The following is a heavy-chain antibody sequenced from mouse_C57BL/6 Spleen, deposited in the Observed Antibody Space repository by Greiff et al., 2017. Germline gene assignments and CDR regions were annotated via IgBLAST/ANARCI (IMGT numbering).Heavy chain of an antibody. D-gene: IGHD2-2*01. CDR1: GFTFSSYG. CDR2: ISSGGSYT. V-gene: IGHV5-6*01. CDR3: ASAPCGYDGAMDY. J-gene: IGHJ4*01. Sequence: VQLKESGGDLVKPGGSLTLSCAASGFTFSSYGMSWVRQTPDKRLEWVATISSGGSYTAYPDSVKGRFTISRDNAKNTLYLQMSSLKSEDTAMSYCASAPCGYDGAMDYWGQGTSLTVSS.